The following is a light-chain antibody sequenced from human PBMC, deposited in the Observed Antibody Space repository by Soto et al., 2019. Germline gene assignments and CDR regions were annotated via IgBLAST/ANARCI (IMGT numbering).Light chain of an antibody. CDR1: QGISSY. CDR2: TAS. J-gene: IGKJ5*01. CDR3: QQRNSYPIT. Sequence: DTQLTQSPSFLSASVGDRVTITCRASQGISSYLAWYQQKPGKAPKLLIHTASTLQSGVPSRFSGSGSGTEFTLAISSLQPEDFATYYCQQRNSYPITFGQGTRLEIK. V-gene: IGKV1-9*01.